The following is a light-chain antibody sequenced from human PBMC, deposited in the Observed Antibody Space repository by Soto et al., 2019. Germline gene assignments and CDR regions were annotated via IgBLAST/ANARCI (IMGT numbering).Light chain of an antibody. V-gene: IGLV2-8*01. CDR3: QSYDSSLSGGV. J-gene: IGLJ2*01. Sequence: QSALTQSPSASGSPGQSVTISCTGTSSDVGNYKYVSWYQQHPGKAPKLMIYEVSKRPSGVPDRFSGSKSGTSASLAITGLQAEDEADYYCQSYDSSLSGGVFGGGTKLTVL. CDR2: EVS. CDR1: SSDVGNYKY.